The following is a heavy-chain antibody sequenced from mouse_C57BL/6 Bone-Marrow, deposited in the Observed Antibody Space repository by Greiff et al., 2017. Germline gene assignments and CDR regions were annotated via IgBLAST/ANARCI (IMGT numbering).Heavy chain of an antibody. CDR2: IDPNSGGT. J-gene: IGHJ1*03. CDR1: GYTFTSYW. Sequence: QVQLLQPGAEFVKPGASVKLSCKASGYTFTSYWMPWVKQRPGRGLEWIGRIDPNSGGTKYNEKFKSKATLTVDKPSSTAYMQLSSLTSEASAVYYCARGMGCSDWCFDVWGTGTTVTVSS. V-gene: IGHV1-72*01. D-gene: IGHD2-3*01. CDR3: ARGMGCSDWCFDV.